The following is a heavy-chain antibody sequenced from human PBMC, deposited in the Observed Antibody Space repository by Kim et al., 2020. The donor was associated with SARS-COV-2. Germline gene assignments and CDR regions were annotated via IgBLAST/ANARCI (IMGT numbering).Heavy chain of an antibody. CDR2: IMQDGSDK. CDR1: GFTFEHYY. D-gene: IGHD1-1*01. CDR3: ARVKTGTTPWFDS. V-gene: IGHV3-7*01. J-gene: IGHJ5*01. Sequence: GGSLRLSCAASGFTFEHYYMSWVHQAPGKGLEWVANIMQDGSDKFYVDSVKGRFTISRDNAKSSLYLQLNSLRVEDTAIYYCARVKTGTTPWFDSWGLGTLVTVSS.